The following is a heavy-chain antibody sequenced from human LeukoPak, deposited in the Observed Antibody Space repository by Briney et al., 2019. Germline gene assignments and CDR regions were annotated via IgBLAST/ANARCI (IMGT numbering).Heavy chain of an antibody. D-gene: IGHD3-3*01. CDR1: GGSISSSSYY. V-gene: IGHV4-39*07. CDR2: IYYSGST. Sequence: SETLSLTCTVSGGSISSSSYYWGWIRQPPGKGLEWIGSIYYSGSTYYNPSLKSRVTISVDTSKNQFSLKLSSVTAADTAVYYCARMGKGWSSPFDYWGQGTLVTVSS. CDR3: ARMGKGWSSPFDY. J-gene: IGHJ4*02.